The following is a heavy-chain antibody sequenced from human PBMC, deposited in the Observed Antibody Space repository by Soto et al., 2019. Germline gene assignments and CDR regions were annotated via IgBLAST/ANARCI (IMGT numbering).Heavy chain of an antibody. J-gene: IGHJ4*02. D-gene: IGHD3-10*01. CDR3: ASQTANYYGSGSYYLPFDY. V-gene: IGHV4-31*03. CDR2: IYYSGST. CDR1: GGSISSGGYY. Sequence: LSLTCTVSGGSISSGGYYWSWIRQHPGKGLEWIGYIYYSGSTYYNPSLKSRVTISVDTSKNQFSLKLSSVTAADTAVYYCASQTANYYGSGSYYLPFDYWGQGTLVTVSS.